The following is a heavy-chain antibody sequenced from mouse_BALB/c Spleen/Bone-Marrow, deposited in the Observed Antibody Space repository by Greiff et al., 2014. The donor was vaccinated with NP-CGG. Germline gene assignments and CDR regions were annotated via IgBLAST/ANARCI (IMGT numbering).Heavy chain of an antibody. Sequence: EVQRVESGGGLVKPGGSLKLSCAASGFTFSDFYMFWFRQTPGKRLEWVATISDGGTYTYYPDSVKGRFTISRDNAKNSLYLQMSSLKSEDTAMYYCARSGERYGAMDYWGQGTSVTVSS. CDR3: ARSGERYGAMDY. V-gene: IGHV5-4*02. CDR1: GFTFSDFY. J-gene: IGHJ4*01. D-gene: IGHD1-1*02. CDR2: ISDGGTYT.